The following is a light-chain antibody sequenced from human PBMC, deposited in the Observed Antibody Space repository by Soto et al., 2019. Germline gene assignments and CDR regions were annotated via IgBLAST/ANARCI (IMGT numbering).Light chain of an antibody. V-gene: IGKV1-6*01. CDR2: DAS. Sequence: AIQITHSPSSLSASVVDSITITFLASQDIRSDLGWYQQKPGRAPKLLIYDASSLQGGVPSRFSGSGSGTAFTLTISSLQPEDFATYYCLKANSFPLNFGGGTKVDIK. CDR1: QDIRSD. CDR3: LKANSFPLN. J-gene: IGKJ4*01.